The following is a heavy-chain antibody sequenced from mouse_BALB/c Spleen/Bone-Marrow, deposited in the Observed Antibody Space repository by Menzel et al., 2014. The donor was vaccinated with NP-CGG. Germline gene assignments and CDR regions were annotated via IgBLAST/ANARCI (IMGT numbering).Heavy chain of an antibody. CDR2: IYPGNVNT. CDR1: GYTFTSYY. CDR3: AREANWNFDY. J-gene: IGHJ2*01. Sequence: QVQLKDSGPELVKPGASVRISCKAAGYTFTSYYIHWVKQRPGQGLEWIGWIYPGNVNTKYNEKFKGKATLTADKSSSTAYIQLSSLTSEDSAVYFCAREANWNFDYWGQGTTLTVSS. V-gene: IGHV1S56*01. D-gene: IGHD4-1*01.